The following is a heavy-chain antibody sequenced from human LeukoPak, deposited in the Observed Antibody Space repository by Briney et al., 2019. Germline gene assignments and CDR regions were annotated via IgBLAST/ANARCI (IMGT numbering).Heavy chain of an antibody. J-gene: IGHJ4*02. CDR3: ARDRVDYYDSSGYWPYYFDY. V-gene: IGHV4-59*01. CDR1: GGSISSYY. CDR2: IYYSGST. Sequence: SETLSLTCTVSGGSISSYYWSWIRQPPGKGLEWLGYIYYSGSTNYNPSLKSRVTISVDTSKNQFSLKLSSVTAADTAVYYCARDRVDYYDSSGYWPYYFDYWGQGTLVTVSS. D-gene: IGHD3-22*01.